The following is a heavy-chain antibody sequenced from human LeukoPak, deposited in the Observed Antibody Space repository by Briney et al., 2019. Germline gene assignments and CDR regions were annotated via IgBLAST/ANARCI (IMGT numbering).Heavy chain of an antibody. Sequence: GGSLRLSCAASGFTVRSYYMAWVRQAPGKGLEWVSVINSGGSTYYADSVKGRFTISRDNSKNTLYLQMNSLRAEDTAVYYCASEPYEPEYFQQWGQGTLVTVSS. CDR2: INSGGST. D-gene: IGHD5-12*01. V-gene: IGHV3-53*01. CDR1: GFTVRSYY. J-gene: IGHJ1*01. CDR3: ASEPYEPEYFQQ.